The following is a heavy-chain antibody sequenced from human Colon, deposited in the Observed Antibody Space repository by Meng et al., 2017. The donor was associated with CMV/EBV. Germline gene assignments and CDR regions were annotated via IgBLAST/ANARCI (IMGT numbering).Heavy chain of an antibody. J-gene: IGHJ4*02. V-gene: IGHV1-69*04. Sequence: SVKVSCKASGGTSSSYAIHWVRQAPGQGLEWMGRIIPIVDKVDYAQKFQGRVTLSADKSTGTVYMELSNLTSEDTAMFYCARSLSGSSWSSWGQGTVVTVSS. CDR1: GGTSSSYA. CDR2: IIPIVDKV. D-gene: IGHD6-13*01. CDR3: ARSLSGSSWSS.